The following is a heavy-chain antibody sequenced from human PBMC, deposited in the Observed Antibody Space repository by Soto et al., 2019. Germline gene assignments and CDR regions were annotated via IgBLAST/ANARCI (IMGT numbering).Heavy chain of an antibody. CDR2: IYPGDSDT. CDR3: ARMKWMERSFDY. V-gene: IGHV5-51*01. CDR1: GYSFTNYW. J-gene: IGHJ4*02. Sequence: GESLKISCKVSGYSFTNYWIGWLRQMPGKGLEWMAIIYPGDSDTRYNPSFQGHVTISADKSNSTAYLQWSSLKASDTAMYYCARMKWMERSFDYWGQGTLVTVSS. D-gene: IGHD1-1*01.